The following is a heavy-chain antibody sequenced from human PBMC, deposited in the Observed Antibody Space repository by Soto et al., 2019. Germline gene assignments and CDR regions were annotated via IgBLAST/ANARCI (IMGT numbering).Heavy chain of an antibody. CDR2: IYHSGST. CDR1: GGSISSSNW. V-gene: IGHV4-4*02. D-gene: IGHD6-19*01. J-gene: IGHJ6*02. Sequence: QVQLQESGPGLVKPSGTLSLTCAVSGGSISSSNWWSWVRQPPGKGLEWIGEIYHSGSTNYNPSRQRRVSISVHKSQHQFSLRLGSVAAADTAVGYCAGEAEYSGGWDFLICYGMDVWVQGTTVAVSS. CDR3: AGEAEYSGGWDFLICYGMDV.